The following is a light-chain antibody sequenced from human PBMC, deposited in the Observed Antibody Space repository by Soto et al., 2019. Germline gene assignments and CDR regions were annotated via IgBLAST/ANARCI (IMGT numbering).Light chain of an antibody. Sequence: QSALTQPPSASGSPGQSVTISCTGTSSDVGAHKYVSWYQQYPGKAPKLMIYEVTKRPSGVPDRFSGSKSGNTASLTVSGLQAEDEADYYCTSYVGNDIWVFGGGTKVTVL. CDR3: TSYVGNDIWV. V-gene: IGLV2-8*01. CDR1: SSDVGAHKY. J-gene: IGLJ3*02. CDR2: EVT.